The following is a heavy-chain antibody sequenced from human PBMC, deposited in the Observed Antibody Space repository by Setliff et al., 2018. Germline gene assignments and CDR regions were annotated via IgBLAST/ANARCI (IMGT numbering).Heavy chain of an antibody. CDR3: AKVDIDYVMTRDNTWQYIFYMDV. V-gene: IGHV4-39*01. D-gene: IGHD3-10*02. CDR2: INYSGSS. Sequence: SETLSLTCSVLGDSLSSGTQYWAWTRQPPGKGLEWIGNINYSGSSYYNPSLKSRVTVSVDASKNQVSLKVTSVTAEDTAVYYCAKVDIDYVMTRDNTWQYIFYMDVWGRGTTVTVS. J-gene: IGHJ6*03. CDR1: GDSLSSGTQY.